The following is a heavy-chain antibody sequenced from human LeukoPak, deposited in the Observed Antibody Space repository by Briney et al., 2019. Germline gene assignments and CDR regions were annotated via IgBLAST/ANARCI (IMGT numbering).Heavy chain of an antibody. Sequence: GGSLRLSCAASGFTFSSYAMRWVRQAPGKGLEWVSIICCGGGNTYYADSVKGRFTISRDNSKNTLYLQLNSLRAEDSAVYYCAKDRSCINYVCYGEFDYWGQGTLVTASS. D-gene: IGHD2-8*01. J-gene: IGHJ4*02. CDR2: ICCGGGNT. CDR3: AKDRSCINYVCYGEFDY. CDR1: GFTFSSYA. V-gene: IGHV3-23*01.